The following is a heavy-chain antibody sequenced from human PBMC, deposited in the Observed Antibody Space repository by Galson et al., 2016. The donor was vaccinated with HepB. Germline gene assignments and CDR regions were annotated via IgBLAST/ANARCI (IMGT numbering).Heavy chain of an antibody. Sequence: SLRLSCAASGFTFNNYAMAWVRQAPGKGLEWVSVISGSATSMYYAESVRGRFIISRDKFKNTLYLQMNSLRAEDTAVYYCARDRNYCSSSTCYDVFDIWGQGTMVTVSS. D-gene: IGHD2-2*01. CDR1: GFTFNNYA. J-gene: IGHJ3*02. CDR3: ARDRNYCSSSTCYDVFDI. V-gene: IGHV3-23*01. CDR2: ISGSATSM.